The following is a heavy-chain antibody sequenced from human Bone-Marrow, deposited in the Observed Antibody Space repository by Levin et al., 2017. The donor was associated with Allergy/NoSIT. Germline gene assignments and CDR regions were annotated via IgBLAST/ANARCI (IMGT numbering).Heavy chain of an antibody. V-gene: IGHV3-7*01. J-gene: IGHJ4*02. D-gene: IGHD3-22*01. CDR1: GFTFSSYW. CDR2: IKGDGSEK. Sequence: GESLKISCAASGFTFSSYWMSWVRQAPGKGLERVANIKGDGSEKDYVDSVKGRFIISRDNARNSLYLQMSSLRVEDTAIYYCAREYYYENSGQRALAYWGQGTLVTVSS. CDR3: AREYYYENSGQRALAY.